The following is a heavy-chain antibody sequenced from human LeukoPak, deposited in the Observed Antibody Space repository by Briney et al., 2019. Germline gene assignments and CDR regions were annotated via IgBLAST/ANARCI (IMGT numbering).Heavy chain of an antibody. CDR3: AKDPKIYSGSLNWFDP. J-gene: IGHJ5*02. Sequence: GGSLRLSCAASGFTFSSYAMSWVRQAPGKGLEWVSAISGSGGSTYYADSVKGRFTISRDNSKNTLYLQMNSLRAEDTAVYYCAKDPKIYSGSLNWFDPWGQETLVTVSS. V-gene: IGHV3-23*01. CDR1: GFTFSSYA. D-gene: IGHD1-26*01. CDR2: ISGSGGST.